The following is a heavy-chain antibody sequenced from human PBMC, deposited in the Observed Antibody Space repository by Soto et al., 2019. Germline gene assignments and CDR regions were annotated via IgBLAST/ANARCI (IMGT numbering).Heavy chain of an antibody. CDR3: ARSGDNYNRLDY. Sequence: PGGSLRLSCAASGFTFSNYAMNWVRQAPGKGLEWVSSIGQTPTNTYYADSVKGRFTISRDSSKNTVYLQMNSLRAEDTAVYYCARSGDNYNRLDYWGPGTLVTVSS. CDR1: GFTFSNYA. CDR2: IGQTPTNT. V-gene: IGHV3-23*01. D-gene: IGHD1-1*01. J-gene: IGHJ4*02.